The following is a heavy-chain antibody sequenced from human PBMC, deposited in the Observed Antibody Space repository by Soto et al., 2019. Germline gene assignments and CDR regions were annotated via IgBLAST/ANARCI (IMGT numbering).Heavy chain of an antibody. J-gene: IGHJ4*02. V-gene: IGHV2-5*02. Sequence: SGPTLVNPTQTLTLTCAFSGFSLTTSGVGVGWIRQPPGKALERLAFIYWDDDKRYSPSLRSRLAISKDTSKNQVILTMTNMDPVDTATYFSAHSLNGYRTGSDTGIFDHWGQGTLVTVSS. D-gene: IGHD3-10*01. CDR3: AHSLNGYRTGSDTGIFDH. CDR1: GFSLTTSGVG. CDR2: IYWDDDK.